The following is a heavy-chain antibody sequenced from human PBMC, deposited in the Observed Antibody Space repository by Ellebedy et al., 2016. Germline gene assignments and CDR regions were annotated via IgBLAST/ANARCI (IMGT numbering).Heavy chain of an antibody. CDR3: ARGTVIDTPQVVFDY. V-gene: IGHV4-39*01. Sequence: SETLSLXCTVSGGSITNSYYYWGWIRQPPGRGLEWIATLYYSGSLYYNPSLKSRVTTSFDTSKNQFSLTLTSVTAADTAVYYCARGTVIDTPQVVFDYWGQGTLVTVSS. CDR2: LYYSGSL. CDR1: GGSITNSYYY. J-gene: IGHJ4*02. D-gene: IGHD2-21*01.